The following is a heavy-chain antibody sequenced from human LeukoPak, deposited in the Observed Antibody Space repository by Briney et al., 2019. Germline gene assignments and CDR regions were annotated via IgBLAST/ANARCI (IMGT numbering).Heavy chain of an antibody. CDR2: IYYSGST. V-gene: IGHV4-31*03. J-gene: IGHJ4*02. CDR1: GGSISSGGYY. Sequence: SETLSLTCTVSGGSISSGGYYWSWIRQHPGKGLEWIGYIYYSGSTYYNPSLKSRVIISVDTSKNQFSLKLSSVTAADTAVYYCARVVLAVDTAMVRGGNYFDYWGQGTLVTVSS. CDR3: ARVVLAVDTAMVRGGNYFDY. D-gene: IGHD5-18*01.